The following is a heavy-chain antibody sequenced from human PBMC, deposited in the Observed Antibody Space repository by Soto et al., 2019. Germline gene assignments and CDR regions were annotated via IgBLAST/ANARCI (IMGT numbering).Heavy chain of an antibody. V-gene: IGHV5-51*01. Sequence: PGESQKISCKGSGYSFTSYWIGWVRQMPGKGLEWMGIIYPGDSDTRYSPSFQGQVTISADKSISTTYLQWSSLKASDTGMYYCARRLYSSSWHYGLDVSGQGTTVPVSS. CDR3: ARRLYSSSWHYGLDV. CDR1: GYSFTSYW. J-gene: IGHJ6*02. CDR2: IYPGDSDT. D-gene: IGHD6-13*01.